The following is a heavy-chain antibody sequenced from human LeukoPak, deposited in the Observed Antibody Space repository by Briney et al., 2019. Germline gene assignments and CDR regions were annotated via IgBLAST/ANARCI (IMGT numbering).Heavy chain of an antibody. Sequence: GGSLRLSCAASGFTFDDYAMHWVRHAPGKGLEWVSGISWNSDSIGYADSVKGRFTISRDNAKNSLYLQMNSLRAEDTALYYCAKVVGIGYSSGWYDYWGQGTLVTVSS. J-gene: IGHJ4*02. V-gene: IGHV3-9*01. CDR2: ISWNSDSI. D-gene: IGHD6-19*01. CDR1: GFTFDDYA. CDR3: AKVVGIGYSSGWYDY.